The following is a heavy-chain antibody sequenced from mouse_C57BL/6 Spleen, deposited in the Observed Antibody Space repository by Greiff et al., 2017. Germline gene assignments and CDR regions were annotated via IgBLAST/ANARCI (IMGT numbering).Heavy chain of an antibody. D-gene: IGHD1-1*01. CDR3: ARYYYGSSFAY. V-gene: IGHV7-3*01. CDR1: GFTFTDYY. J-gene: IGHJ3*01. Sequence: EVKVVESGGGLVQPGGSLSLSCAASGFTFTDYYMSWVRQPPGTALEWLGFIRNKANGYTTEYSASVKDRFTISRDNSQSILYRQMNALRAEDSATYYCARYYYGSSFAYWGQGTLVTVSA. CDR2: IRNKANGYTT.